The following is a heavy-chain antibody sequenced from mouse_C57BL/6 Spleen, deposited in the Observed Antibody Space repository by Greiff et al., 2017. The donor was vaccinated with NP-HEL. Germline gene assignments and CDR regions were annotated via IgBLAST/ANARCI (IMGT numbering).Heavy chain of an antibody. CDR2: IHPNSGST. CDR3: ARTYYSNYEDD. V-gene: IGHV1-64*01. Sequence: QVQLQQPGAELVKPGASVKLSCKASGYTFTSYWMHWVKQRPGQGLEWIGMIHPNSGSTNYNEKFKSKATLTVDKSSSTAYMQLSSLTSEESAVDYCARTYYSNYEDDWGQGTTLTVSS. CDR1: GYTFTSYW. D-gene: IGHD2-5*01. J-gene: IGHJ2*01.